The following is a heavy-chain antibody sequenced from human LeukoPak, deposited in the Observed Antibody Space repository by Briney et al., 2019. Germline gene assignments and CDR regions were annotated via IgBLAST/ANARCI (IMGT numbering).Heavy chain of an antibody. V-gene: IGHV4-4*02. CDR1: GGSISSSNW. CDR3: ARGPHCSSTSCYVGAFDY. Sequence: PSETLSLTCAVSGGSISSSNWWSWVRQPPGKGLEWIGEIYHSGSTNYNPSLKSRVTISVDKSKNQFSLKLSSVTAADTAVYYCARGPHCSSTSCYVGAFDYWGQGTLVTVSS. CDR2: IYHSGST. J-gene: IGHJ4*02. D-gene: IGHD2-2*01.